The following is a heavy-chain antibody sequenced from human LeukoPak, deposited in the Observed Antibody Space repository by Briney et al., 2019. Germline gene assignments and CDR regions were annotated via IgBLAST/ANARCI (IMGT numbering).Heavy chain of an antibody. D-gene: IGHD2-15*01. CDR3: ARANCSGGSCYSGDYFDY. V-gene: IGHV5-51*01. Sequence: GESLKISCKSSGYSFTSYWIGWVRQMPGKGLQWMGIIYPGDSDTRYSPSFQGQVTISADKSISTAYLQWSSLKASDTAMYYCARANCSGGSCYSGDYFDYWGQGTLVTVSS. CDR1: GYSFTSYW. J-gene: IGHJ4*02. CDR2: IYPGDSDT.